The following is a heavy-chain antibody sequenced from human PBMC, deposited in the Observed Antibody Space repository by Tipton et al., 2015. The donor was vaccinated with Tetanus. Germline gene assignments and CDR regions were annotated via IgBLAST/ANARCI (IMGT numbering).Heavy chain of an antibody. J-gene: IGHJ4*02. V-gene: IGHV3-11*01. CDR3: ARGAIQALDY. CDR1: GFTFSGFY. D-gene: IGHD2-2*01. Sequence: GSLRLSCAGSGFTFSGFYMSWIRQAPGRGLEWVAYTSGSGNTILYSDSVKGRFTVSRDNADNSVYLQMNHLRDDDTAMYFCARGAIQALDYWGQGTLVTVSS. CDR2: TSGSGNTI.